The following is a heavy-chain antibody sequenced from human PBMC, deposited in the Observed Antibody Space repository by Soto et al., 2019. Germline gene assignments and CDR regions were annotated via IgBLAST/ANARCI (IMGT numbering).Heavy chain of an antibody. D-gene: IGHD3-16*01. J-gene: IGHJ4*02. Sequence: PGGSLSLSCAASGFKFSNYAMSWVRQAPGKGLECVSLISATGGGTYYADSVKGRFTISRDNSHNTLYLQVHSLTAEDTAVYYCAKDRRAGGNSAFYFDFWGQGAQVTVYS. CDR1: GFKFSNYA. V-gene: IGHV3-23*01. CDR3: AKDRRAGGNSAFYFDF. CDR2: ISATGGGT.